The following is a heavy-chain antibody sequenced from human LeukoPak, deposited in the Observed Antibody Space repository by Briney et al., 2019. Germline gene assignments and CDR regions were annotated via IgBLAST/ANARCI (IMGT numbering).Heavy chain of an antibody. CDR1: GGSISSSSYY. Sequence: SETLSLTCTVSGGSISSSSYYWGWIRQPPGKGLEWIGSIYYSGSTYYNPSLKSRVTISVDTSKNRFSLKLSSVTAADTAVYYCAIYDYGDYGLYDYWVQGTLVTVSS. CDR3: AIYDYGDYGLYDY. V-gene: IGHV4-39*01. J-gene: IGHJ4*02. CDR2: IYYSGST. D-gene: IGHD4-17*01.